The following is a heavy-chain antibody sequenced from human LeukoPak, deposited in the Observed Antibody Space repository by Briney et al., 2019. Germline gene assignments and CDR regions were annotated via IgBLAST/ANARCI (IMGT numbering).Heavy chain of an antibody. CDR1: GGSISSGGYY. CDR2: IYYSGST. V-gene: IGHV4-31*03. D-gene: IGHD3-10*01. Sequence: PSQTLSLTCTVSGGSISSGGYYWSWIRQHPGKGLEWIGYIYYSGSTYYNPSLKSRVTISVDTSKNQFSLELSSVTAADTAVYYCASGSGNLRRYGMDVWGQGTTVTVSS. CDR3: ASGSGNLRRYGMDV. J-gene: IGHJ6*02.